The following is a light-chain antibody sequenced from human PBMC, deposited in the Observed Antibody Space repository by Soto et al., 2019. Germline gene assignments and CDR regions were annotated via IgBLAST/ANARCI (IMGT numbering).Light chain of an antibody. V-gene: IGKV3-20*01. Sequence: EIVLTQSPGTLSLSPGERGTLSCRASQRFGSSNLAWYQQKPGQAPRPLIYGASRRATGIPERFGGSGSETDFTLTISRLEPEDFAVYYCQHYGSSPPVTFGQGTKVDIK. J-gene: IGKJ1*01. CDR3: QHYGSSPPVT. CDR1: QRFGSSN. CDR2: GAS.